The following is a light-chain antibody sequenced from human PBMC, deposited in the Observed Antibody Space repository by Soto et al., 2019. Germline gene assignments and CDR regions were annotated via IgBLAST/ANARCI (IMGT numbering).Light chain of an antibody. Sequence: QSVLTQPPSLSGAPGQRVTISCTGSRSNIGAGYDVHWYQHLPGTAPKVLIFDNSNRPSGVPDRFSGSKSGTSSSLAITGLQAEDEAVYYGHSYDVSLRGPAFGGGTKLTVL. J-gene: IGLJ2*01. CDR1: RSNIGAGYD. CDR2: DNS. CDR3: HSYDVSLRGPA. V-gene: IGLV1-40*01.